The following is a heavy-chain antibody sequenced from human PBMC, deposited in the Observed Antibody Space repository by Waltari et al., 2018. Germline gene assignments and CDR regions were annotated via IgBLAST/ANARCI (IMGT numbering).Heavy chain of an antibody. CDR1: GFTFSSYA. Sequence: QVQLVESGGGVVQPGRSLRLSCAASGFTFSSYAMHWVRQAPGKGLEWVAVISYDGSNKYYADAVKGRFTISRDKSKNTLYLQLNSLRAEDTAVYYCARDLIPGADGDVYMDVWGKGTTVTVSS. V-gene: IGHV3-30-3*01. J-gene: IGHJ6*03. CDR3: ARDLIPGADGDVYMDV. D-gene: IGHD7-27*01. CDR2: ISYDGSNK.